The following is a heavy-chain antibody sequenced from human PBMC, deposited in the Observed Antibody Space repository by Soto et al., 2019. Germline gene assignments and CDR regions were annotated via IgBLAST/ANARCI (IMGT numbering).Heavy chain of an antibody. V-gene: IGHV3-30-3*01. CDR1: GFTFSSYA. Sequence: GGSLRLSCAASGFTFSSYARHWVRQAPGKGLEWVAVISYDGSNKYYADSVKGRFTISRDNSKNTLYLQMNSLRAEDTAVYYCARAGCDGGSCYTLVGLRYGMDVWGQGTTVTVSS. J-gene: IGHJ6*02. D-gene: IGHD2-15*01. CDR3: ARAGCDGGSCYTLVGLRYGMDV. CDR2: ISYDGSNK.